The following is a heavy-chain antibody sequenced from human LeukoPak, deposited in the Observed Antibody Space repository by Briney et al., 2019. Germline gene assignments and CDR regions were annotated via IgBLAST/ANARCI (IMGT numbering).Heavy chain of an antibody. J-gene: IGHJ6*03. CDR2: IYTSGST. CDR1: GGSISSYY. CDR3: ASGGSGSYYYYYYMDV. V-gene: IGHV4-4*07. Sequence: PSETLSLTCTVSGGSISSYYWSWIRQPAGKGLEWIGRIYTSGSTNYNPSLKSRVTMSVDTSKNQFSLKLSSVTAADTAVYYCASGGSGSYYYYYYMDVWGKGATVTVSS. D-gene: IGHD3-10*01.